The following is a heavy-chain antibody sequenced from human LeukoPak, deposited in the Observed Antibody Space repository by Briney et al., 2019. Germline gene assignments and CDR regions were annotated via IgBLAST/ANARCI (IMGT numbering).Heavy chain of an antibody. D-gene: IGHD1-1*01. CDR2: ISYDGSNK. CDR1: GFTFSSYG. J-gene: IGHJ4*02. Sequence: PGGSLRLSGAASGFTFSSYGMHWVRQAPGKGLEWVAVISYDGSNKYYADSVKGRFTISRDNSKNTLYLQRNSLRAEDTAVYYCAKDGTGEFDYWGQGTLVTVSS. V-gene: IGHV3-30*18. CDR3: AKDGTGEFDY.